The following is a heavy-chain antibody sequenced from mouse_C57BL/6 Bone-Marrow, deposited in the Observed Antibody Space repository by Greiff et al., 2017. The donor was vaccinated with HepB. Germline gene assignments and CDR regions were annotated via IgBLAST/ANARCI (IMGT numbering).Heavy chain of an antibody. CDR1: GFTFSSYG. Sequence: EVQVVESGGDLVKPGGSLKLSCAASGFTFSSYGMSWVRQTPDKRLEWVATISSGGSYTYYPDSVKGRFTISRDNAKNTLYLQMSSLKSEDTAMYYCARHEPGAFDYWGQGTTLTGSS. J-gene: IGHJ2*01. V-gene: IGHV5-6*01. CDR2: ISSGGSYT. CDR3: ARHEPGAFDY.